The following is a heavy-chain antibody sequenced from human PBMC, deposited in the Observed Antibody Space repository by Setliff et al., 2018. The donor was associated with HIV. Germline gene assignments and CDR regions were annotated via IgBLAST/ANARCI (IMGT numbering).Heavy chain of an antibody. CDR3: ARFPNPSQIVVVMPPDY. Sequence: ASVKVSCKASGYSFTSYGISWVRQAPGQGLEWMGWISAYTSNKNYAQKFQDRLTMTTDTSTSTAYMELRSLRSDDTAVYYCARFPNPSQIVVVMPPDYWGQGTRVTVS. D-gene: IGHD3-22*01. CDR2: ISAYTSNK. CDR1: GYSFTSYG. V-gene: IGHV1-18*01. J-gene: IGHJ4*02.